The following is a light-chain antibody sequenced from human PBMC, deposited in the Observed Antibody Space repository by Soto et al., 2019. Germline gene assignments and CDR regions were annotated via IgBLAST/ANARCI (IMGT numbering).Light chain of an antibody. V-gene: IGLV1-44*01. CDR1: SSNIGSNT. CDR3: ASWDDSLNGRV. J-gene: IGLJ3*02. Sequence: QPVLTQSPSASGTPGQRVTISCSGGSSNIGSNTVNWYQHLPGTAPKLLIYTNNQRPSGVPDRFSGSKSGTSASLAISGLRSEDEADYYCASWDDSLNGRVFGGGTKLTVL. CDR2: TNN.